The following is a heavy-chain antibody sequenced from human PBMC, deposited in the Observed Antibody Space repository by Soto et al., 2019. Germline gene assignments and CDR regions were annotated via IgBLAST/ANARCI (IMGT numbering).Heavy chain of an antibody. CDR3: ARLARTILGNITLSPSGYFDC. Sequence: ESLKISCKTSGYSFSSNWIGWVRQMPGKGLEWMGIIYPGDSDTRYSPSFQGQVTISADRSISTAYLQWSSLKASDTAMYYCARLARTILGNITLSPSGYFDCWGQGSLVTVS. CDR2: IYPGDSDT. CDR1: GYSFSSNW. J-gene: IGHJ4*02. D-gene: IGHD3-3*01. V-gene: IGHV5-51*01.